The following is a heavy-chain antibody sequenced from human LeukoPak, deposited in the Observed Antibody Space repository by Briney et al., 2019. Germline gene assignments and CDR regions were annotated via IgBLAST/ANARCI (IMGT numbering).Heavy chain of an antibody. V-gene: IGHV4-59*01. CDR2: IYSSGNT. CDR1: GGSISGYF. D-gene: IGHD3-16*01. J-gene: IGHJ3*02. Sequence: SETLSLTCTDPGGSISGYFWNCIRQPPRKRLKWVGYIYSSGNTNYNPSLKSRVTTSVDTSKNQFSLKLTSVTATDTAMYYCARSGGGLQFNIWGQGTMVTVSS. CDR3: ARSGGGLQFNI.